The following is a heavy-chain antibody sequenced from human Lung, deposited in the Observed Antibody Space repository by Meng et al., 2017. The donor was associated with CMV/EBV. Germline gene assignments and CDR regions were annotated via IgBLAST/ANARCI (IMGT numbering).Heavy chain of an antibody. J-gene: IGHJ4*02. V-gene: IGHV1-8*03. CDR1: GYTFTSYD. CDR2: MNPNSGNT. CDR3: ARIGGGNRGDFDY. D-gene: IGHD2-15*01. Sequence: ASXXVSXKASGYTFTSYDINWVRQATGQGLEWMGWMNPNSGNTGYAQKFQGRVTITRNTSISTAYMELSSLRSEDTAVYYCARIGGGNRGDFDYWGQGNVVTVSS.